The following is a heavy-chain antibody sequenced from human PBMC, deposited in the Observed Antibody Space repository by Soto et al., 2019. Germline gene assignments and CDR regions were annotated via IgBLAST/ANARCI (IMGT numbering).Heavy chain of an antibody. CDR2: IYYSGST. CDR3: ARFPFRITIFGVVPLAFDI. J-gene: IGHJ3*02. D-gene: IGHD3-3*01. CDR1: GGSISSGDYY. Sequence: ASETLSLTCTVSGGSISSGDYYWSWIRQPPGKGLEWIGYIYYSGSTYYNPSLKSRVTISVDTSKNQFSLKLSSVTAADTAVYYCARFPFRITIFGVVPLAFDIWGQGTMVTVSS. V-gene: IGHV4-30-4*01.